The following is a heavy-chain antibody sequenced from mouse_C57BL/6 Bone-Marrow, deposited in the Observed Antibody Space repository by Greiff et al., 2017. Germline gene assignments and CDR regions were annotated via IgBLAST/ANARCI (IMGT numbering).Heavy chain of an antibody. CDR1: GYTFTRHT. D-gene: IGHD3-1*01. CDR2: INPSWGYT. V-gene: IGHV1-4*01. Sequence: VQLQQSGAELARPGASVKMSCKASGYTFTRHTMHWVTQRPGQGLEWIGYINPSWGYTKYNQTFKDKATLTADKTTSTAYMQLSSLTSEDSAVYYCAKTGALDYWGQGTTLTVSS. CDR3: AKTGALDY. J-gene: IGHJ2*01.